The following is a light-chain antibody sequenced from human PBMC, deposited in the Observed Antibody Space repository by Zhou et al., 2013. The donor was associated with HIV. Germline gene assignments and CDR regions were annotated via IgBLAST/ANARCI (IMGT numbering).Light chain of an antibody. CDR1: QSISTY. Sequence: DIQMTQSPSSLSASVGDRVTITCRASQSISTYLNWYQQKPGKAPKPLIYAASTLQSGVPSRFSGTGSGTDFTLTISSLQPEDFATYYCQQSYITPPTFGPGTKVDIK. CDR2: AAS. CDR3: QQSYITPPT. J-gene: IGKJ3*01. V-gene: IGKV1-39*01.